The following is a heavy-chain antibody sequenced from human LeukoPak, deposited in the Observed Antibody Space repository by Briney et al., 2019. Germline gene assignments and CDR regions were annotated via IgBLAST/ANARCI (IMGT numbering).Heavy chain of an antibody. CDR1: GFTFRDYY. D-gene: IGHD3-9*01. V-gene: IGHV3-11*01. Sequence: PGGSLRLSCAASGFTFRDYYMTWIRQAPGKGLEWVSYISSSGITIYYADSVKGRFTISRDNAKNSLYLQMNSLRAEDTAVYYCARSALTTFDWLLLGYWGQGTLVTVSS. CDR2: ISSSGITI. CDR3: ARSALTTFDWLLLGY. J-gene: IGHJ4*02.